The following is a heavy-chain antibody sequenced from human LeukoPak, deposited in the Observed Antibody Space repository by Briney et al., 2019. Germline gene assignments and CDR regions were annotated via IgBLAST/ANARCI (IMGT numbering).Heavy chain of an antibody. J-gene: IGHJ4*02. CDR1: VYIFINYG. V-gene: IGHV1-18*01. D-gene: IGHD3-10*01. CDR2: ISPYNGHT. CDR3: AKTRDTVLNEY. Sequence: ASVNVSCKPSVYIFINYGISWVRQARGQELEWMGWISPYNGHTNYEPNLQDRLTMTTDTSTSTAYMELRSLTSDDTAVYYCAKTRDTVLNEYWGQGTLVTVSS.